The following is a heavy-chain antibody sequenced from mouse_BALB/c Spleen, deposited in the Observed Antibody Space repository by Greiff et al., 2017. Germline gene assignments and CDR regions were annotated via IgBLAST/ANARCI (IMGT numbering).Heavy chain of an antibody. Sequence: VQLKESGPGLVKPSQSLSLTCSVTGYSITSGYYWNWIRQFPGNKLEWMGYISYDGSNNYNPSLKNRISITRDTSKNQFFLKLNSVTTEDTATYYCARAGYGSQGDYWGQGTTLTVSS. D-gene: IGHD1-1*01. CDR1: GYSITSGYY. J-gene: IGHJ2*01. V-gene: IGHV3-6*02. CDR3: ARAGYGSQGDY. CDR2: ISYDGSN.